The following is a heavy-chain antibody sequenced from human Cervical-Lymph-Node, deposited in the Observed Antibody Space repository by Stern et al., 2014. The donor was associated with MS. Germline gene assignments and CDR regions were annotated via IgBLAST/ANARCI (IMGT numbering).Heavy chain of an antibody. D-gene: IGHD4-17*01. Sequence: KLVESGGGVVRPGRSLRLSCATSGFTFSRYAVLWVRQAPGKGLEWVAAISYDGSNKFYGDSVKGRFTISRDNSKNTLFLQMNNLRPEDSGVYHCARDRLDGDYVYYYGLDVWGQGTTVTVSS. CDR2: ISYDGSNK. V-gene: IGHV3-30*04. CDR1: GFTFSRYA. CDR3: ARDRLDGDYVYYYGLDV. J-gene: IGHJ6*02.